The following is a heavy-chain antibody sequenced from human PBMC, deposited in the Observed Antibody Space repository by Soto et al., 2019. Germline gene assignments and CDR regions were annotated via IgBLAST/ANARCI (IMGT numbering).Heavy chain of an antibody. J-gene: IGHJ3*02. CDR3: ARGRIQLWPTTIQGPAAFDI. V-gene: IGHV4-34*01. CDR2: INHSGST. Sequence: LTCAVYGGYFSGYYWSWIRQPPGKGLEWIGEINHSGSTNYNPSLKSRVTISVDTSKNQFSLKLSSVTAADTAVYYCARGRIQLWPTTIQGPAAFDIWGQGTMVTVSS. CDR1: GGYFSGYY. D-gene: IGHD5-18*01.